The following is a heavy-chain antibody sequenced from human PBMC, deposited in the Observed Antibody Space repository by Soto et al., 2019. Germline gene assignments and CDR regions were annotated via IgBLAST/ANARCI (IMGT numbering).Heavy chain of an antibody. V-gene: IGHV4-39*01. CDR1: GGSISSSSYH. J-gene: IGHJ4*02. CDR3: ARLESSGWYLVDY. CDR2: IYYSGST. D-gene: IGHD6-19*01. Sequence: QLQLQESGPGLVKPSETLSLTCTVSGGSISSSSYHWGWIRQPPGKGLEWIGSIYYSGSTYYNPSIKSRVTISVATSKNQFSLKLSSVTAADTAVYYCARLESSGWYLVDYWGQGTLVTVSS.